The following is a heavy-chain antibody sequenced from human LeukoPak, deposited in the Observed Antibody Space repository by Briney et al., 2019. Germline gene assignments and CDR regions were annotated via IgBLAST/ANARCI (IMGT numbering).Heavy chain of an antibody. CDR2: ISGSGSYI. J-gene: IGHJ4*02. CDR3: VRERYHGSGAPKFDY. Sequence: GGSLRLSCAASGFTFSSYAMSWVRQTPRKGLEWVSCISGSGSYIYYADSVKGRFTISRDNAKNSLNLQVNSLRAEDTAVYYCVRERYHGSGAPKFDYWGQGTRVTVSS. CDR1: GFTFSSYA. V-gene: IGHV3-21*01. D-gene: IGHD3-10*01.